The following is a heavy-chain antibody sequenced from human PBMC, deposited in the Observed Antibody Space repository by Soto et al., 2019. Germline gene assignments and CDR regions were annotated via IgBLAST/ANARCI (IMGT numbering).Heavy chain of an antibody. V-gene: IGHV2-5*02. J-gene: IGHJ4*02. CDR1: GFSLSTGVG. CDR2: IYWDDDK. Sequence: QITLKESGPTLVKPTQTLTLTCTFSGFSLSTGVGVGWIRQPPGKALECLALIYWDDDKRYSSSLKSRLTITKDTSKNQVVLIMTNMDPVDTATYYCAHKSYYGSGSLDYWGQGILVNVSS. CDR3: AHKSYYGSGSLDY. D-gene: IGHD3-10*01.